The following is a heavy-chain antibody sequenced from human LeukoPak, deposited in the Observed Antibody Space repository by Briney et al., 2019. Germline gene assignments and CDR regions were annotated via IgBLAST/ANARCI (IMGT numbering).Heavy chain of an antibody. Sequence: GGSLRLSCAASGFTFSSYAMRWVRQAPGKGLEWVSAISGSGGSTYYADSVKGRFTISRDNSKNTLYLQMNSLRAEDTAVYYCAILVVVVPAAPNDYWGQGTLVTVSS. CDR3: AILVVVVPAAPNDY. V-gene: IGHV3-23*01. CDR2: ISGSGGST. CDR1: GFTFSSYA. J-gene: IGHJ4*02. D-gene: IGHD2-2*01.